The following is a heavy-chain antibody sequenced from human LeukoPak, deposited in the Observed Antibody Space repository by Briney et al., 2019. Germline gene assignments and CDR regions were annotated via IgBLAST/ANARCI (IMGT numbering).Heavy chain of an antibody. CDR3: AREDQPPAFDY. CDR1: GFTFSSYS. V-gene: IGHV3-21*01. J-gene: IGHJ4*02. Sequence: GGSLRLSCAASGFTFSSYSMNWVRQAPGKGLEWVSSISSSSSYIYYADSVKGRFTISRDNAKSSLYLQMNSLRAEDTAVYYCAREDQPPAFDYWGQGTLVTVSS. CDR2: ISSSSSYI.